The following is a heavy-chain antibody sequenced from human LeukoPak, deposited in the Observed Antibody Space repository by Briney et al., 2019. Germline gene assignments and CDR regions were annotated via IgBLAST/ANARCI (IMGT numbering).Heavy chain of an antibody. CDR1: GDSITSYY. D-gene: IGHD5-24*01. V-gene: IGHV4-59*01. Sequence: SETLSLTCSVSGDSITSYYWSWIRQPPGKGLEWISYIHYSGNTNYNPSLKSRVTISVDTSKNQFSLKLSSVTAADTAVYYCARVEVDGIDPWGQGTLVTVSS. CDR2: IHYSGNT. J-gene: IGHJ5*02. CDR3: ARVEVDGIDP.